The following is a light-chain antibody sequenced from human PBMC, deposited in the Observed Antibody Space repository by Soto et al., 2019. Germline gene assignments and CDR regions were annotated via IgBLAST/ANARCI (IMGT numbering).Light chain of an antibody. V-gene: IGLV2-14*01. CDR3: SSYTSSNTLVV. J-gene: IGLJ1*01. Sequence: QSVLTQPASVSGSPGQSITISCTGTSSDVGGYNYVSWYQRHPGKAPKLMIYEVSNRPSGVSNRFSGPKSGNTASLTISGLQAEDEADYYCSSYTSSNTLVVFGTGTKVTVL. CDR2: EVS. CDR1: SSDVGGYNY.